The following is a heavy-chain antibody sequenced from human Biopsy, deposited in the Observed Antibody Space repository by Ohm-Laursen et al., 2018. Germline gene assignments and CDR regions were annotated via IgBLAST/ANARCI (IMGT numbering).Heavy chain of an antibody. CDR2: IVPFFGTE. CDR1: GGTFGSYT. J-gene: IGHJ6*02. D-gene: IGHD2-21*02. V-gene: IGHV1-69*13. CDR3: AKGALTAQTYYYGMDV. Sequence: SVSPSCKLSGGTFGSYTISWARQAPGQGLGWQGGIVPFFGTEEYAQKYQDRVTITADESTDTVYMELRSLRSEDTAVYYCAKGALTAQTYYYGMDVWGQGTTVSVSS.